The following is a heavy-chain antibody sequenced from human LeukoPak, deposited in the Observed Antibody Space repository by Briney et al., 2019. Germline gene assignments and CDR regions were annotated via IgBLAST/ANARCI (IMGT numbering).Heavy chain of an antibody. CDR1: GGSLSSYY. J-gene: IGHJ3*02. Sequence: PSETLSLTCTVSGGSLSSYYWSWVRQAAGKGLEWIGRIYSSGGTNYNPSLKSRVPMSVHTSKNQFSLKLSSVPAAATAVYYCARAEVFGVVMAFDIWGQGTMVTVSS. CDR3: ARAEVFGVVMAFDI. V-gene: IGHV4-4*07. CDR2: IYSSGGT. D-gene: IGHD3-3*01.